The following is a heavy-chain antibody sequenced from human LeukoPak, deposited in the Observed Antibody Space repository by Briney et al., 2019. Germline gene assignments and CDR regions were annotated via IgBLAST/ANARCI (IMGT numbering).Heavy chain of an antibody. D-gene: IGHD3-22*01. CDR2: IYYSGLT. Sequence: PSETLSLTCTVSGGSISSYYWSWIRQPPGKGLEWIGYIYYSGLTNYNPSLKSRVTISVDTSKNQFSLKLSSVTAADTAVYYCARGAGNYYDSSGYYHFDYWGQGTLVTVSS. CDR1: GGSISSYY. CDR3: ARGAGNYYDSSGYYHFDY. J-gene: IGHJ4*02. V-gene: IGHV4-59*01.